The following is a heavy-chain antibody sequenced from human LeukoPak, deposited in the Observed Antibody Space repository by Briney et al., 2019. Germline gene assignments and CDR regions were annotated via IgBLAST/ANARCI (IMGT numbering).Heavy chain of an antibody. CDR3: ARSAFLVTAPGLYYFDY. J-gene: IGHJ4*02. CDR1: GESFSGYY. V-gene: IGHV4-59*10. Sequence: SETLSLTCAVYGESFSGYYWSWIRQPAGKGLEWIGHIYNSGSTNYNPSLKGRVTMSVATTKNQFSLHLSSVTAADTAVYYCARSAFLVTAPGLYYFDYWGQGTLVAVSS. D-gene: IGHD6-13*01. CDR2: IYNSGST.